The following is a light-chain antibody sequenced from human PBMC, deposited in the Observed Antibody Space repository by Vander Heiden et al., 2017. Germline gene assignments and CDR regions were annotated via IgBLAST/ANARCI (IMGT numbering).Light chain of an antibody. Sequence: EIVLTQSPGTLSLSPGERATLSCRASQTVSTTYLAWYQQKPGQAPRLLIYGASTRATGIPDRFSGSGSGTDFTLTISRLEPEDFGVYYCHQFVNSLLTFGGGNKVEIK. CDR3: HQFVNSLLT. V-gene: IGKV3-20*01. CDR1: QTVSTTY. J-gene: IGKJ4*01. CDR2: GAS.